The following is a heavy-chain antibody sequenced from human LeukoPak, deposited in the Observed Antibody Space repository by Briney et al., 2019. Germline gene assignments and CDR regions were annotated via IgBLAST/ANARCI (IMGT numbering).Heavy chain of an antibody. Sequence: EASVKVSCKASGGTFSSYAISWVRQAPGQGLEWMGRIIPILGIANYAQKFQGRVTITADKSTSTAYMELSSLRSEDTAVYYCASLVGSSTSLYYFDYWGQGTLVTVSS. J-gene: IGHJ4*02. CDR1: GGTFSSYA. CDR2: IIPILGIA. V-gene: IGHV1-69*04. CDR3: ASLVGSSTSLYYFDY. D-gene: IGHD2-2*01.